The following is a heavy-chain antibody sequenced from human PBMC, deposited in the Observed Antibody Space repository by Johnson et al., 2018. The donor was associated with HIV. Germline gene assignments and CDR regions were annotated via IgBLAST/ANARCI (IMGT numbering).Heavy chain of an antibody. CDR3: AKGGYSYGNAFDI. J-gene: IGHJ3*02. CDR2: IKSKTDGGTT. D-gene: IGHD5-18*01. Sequence: VQLVESGGGVVQPGRSLRLSCAASGFTFSSYGMHWVRQAPGKGLEWVGRIKSKTDGGTTDYAAPVKGQFTISRDDSKNNLYLQMNSLKTEDTAVYYCAKGGYSYGNAFDIWGQGTMVTVSS. V-gene: IGHV3-15*01. CDR1: GFTFSSYG.